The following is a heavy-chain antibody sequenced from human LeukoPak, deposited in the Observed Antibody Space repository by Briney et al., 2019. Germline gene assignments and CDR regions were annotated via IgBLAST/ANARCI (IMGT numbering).Heavy chain of an antibody. CDR1: GYTFTGYY. Sequence: GASVKVSCKASGYTFTGYYMHWVRQAPGQGLEWMGWINPNSGGTNYAQKFQGRVTMTRDTSISTAYMELSRLRSDDTAVYYCARNQYYYDSSGYYPGAFDIWGQGKMVTVSS. D-gene: IGHD3-22*01. CDR2: INPNSGGT. CDR3: ARNQYYYDSSGYYPGAFDI. J-gene: IGHJ3*02. V-gene: IGHV1-2*02.